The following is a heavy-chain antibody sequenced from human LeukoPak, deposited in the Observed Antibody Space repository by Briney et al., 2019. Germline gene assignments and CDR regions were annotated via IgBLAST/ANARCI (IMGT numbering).Heavy chain of an antibody. D-gene: IGHD3-10*01. CDR2: INHSGST. CDR3: ARRTYYYGSGSYSPPRY. V-gene: IGHV4-34*01. CDR1: GGSFSGYY. J-gene: IGHJ4*02. Sequence: SETLSLTCAVYGGSFSGYYWSWIRQPPGKGLEWIGEINHSGSTNYNPSLKSRVTISVDTSKNQFSLKLSSVSAADTAVYYCARRTYYYGSGSYSPPRYWGQGTLVTVSS.